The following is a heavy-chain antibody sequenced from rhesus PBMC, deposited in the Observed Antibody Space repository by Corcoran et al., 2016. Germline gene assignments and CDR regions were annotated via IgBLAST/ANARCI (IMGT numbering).Heavy chain of an antibody. Sequence: QVQLQESGPGLVKPSETLSLTCAVSGGSISSNYWSWSRQAPGKGLEGIGRIYGSGGSTDYNPSRKSRVTISTDTSKNQFSLKLSSVTAADTTVYYCARGLKDYFDYWGQGVLVTVSS. CDR2: IYGSGGST. J-gene: IGHJ4*01. D-gene: IGHD3-28*01. CDR1: GGSISSNY. CDR3: ARGLKDYFDY. V-gene: IGHV4-160*01.